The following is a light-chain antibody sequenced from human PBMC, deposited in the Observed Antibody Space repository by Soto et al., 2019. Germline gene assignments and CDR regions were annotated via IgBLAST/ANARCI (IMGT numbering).Light chain of an antibody. V-gene: IGKV3-15*01. CDR3: QQYNNWPST. J-gene: IGKJ5*01. CDR2: GAS. CDR1: QSVRSN. Sequence: EIVMTQSPTTLTVTLGERTTIXXRASQSVRSNLAWYQQKPGKAPRXVIYGASTRALGIPERFSGRGAGTEFSFTVTSLQSEDFAVYYCQQYNNWPSTFGQGTRLDIK.